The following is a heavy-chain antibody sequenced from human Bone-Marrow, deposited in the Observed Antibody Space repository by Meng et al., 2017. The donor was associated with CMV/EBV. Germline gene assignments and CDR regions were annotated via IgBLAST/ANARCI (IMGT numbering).Heavy chain of an antibody. V-gene: IGHV3-74*01. CDR1: GLTFSSFW. J-gene: IGHJ6*02. Sequence: GGSLRLSCAASGLTFSSFWIHWVRQVPGRGLVWVSRISGDGSVTTYADSVKGRFTISRDNAKNIVYLLMNSLRVEDTAVYYCARDPGGLCTNGVCYTYVMDVWGQGTTVTVSS. D-gene: IGHD2-8*01. CDR3: ARDPGGLCTNGVCYTYVMDV. CDR2: ISGDGSVT.